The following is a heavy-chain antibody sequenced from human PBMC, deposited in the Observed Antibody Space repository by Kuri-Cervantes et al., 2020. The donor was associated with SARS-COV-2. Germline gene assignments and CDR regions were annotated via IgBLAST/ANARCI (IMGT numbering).Heavy chain of an antibody. CDR3: ARASVRGIIIRYHSYGMDV. J-gene: IGHJ6*02. Sequence: ASVKVSCKASGYTFTDYYMHWVRQAPGQGLEWMGWINPNSGGTNYAQKFQGWVTMTRDTSISTAYMELSRLRSDDTAVYYCARASVRGIIIRYHSYGMDVWGQGTTVTVSS. CDR1: GYTFTDYY. V-gene: IGHV1-2*04. D-gene: IGHD3-10*01. CDR2: INPNSGGT.